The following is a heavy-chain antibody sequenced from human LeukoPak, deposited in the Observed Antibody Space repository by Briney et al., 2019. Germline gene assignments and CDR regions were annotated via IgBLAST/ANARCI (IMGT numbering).Heavy chain of an antibody. CDR2: ISGSGGST. CDR1: GFTFSSYA. J-gene: IGHJ4*02. D-gene: IGHD3-22*01. V-gene: IGHV3-23*01. Sequence: GGSLRLSCAPSGFTFSSYAMSWVRPAPGKGREWVSAISGSGGSTYYADSVKGRFTISRDNSKNTLYLQMNSPRAEDTAVYYCAKEPDSSGYHPFDYWGQGTLVTVSS. CDR3: AKEPDSSGYHPFDY.